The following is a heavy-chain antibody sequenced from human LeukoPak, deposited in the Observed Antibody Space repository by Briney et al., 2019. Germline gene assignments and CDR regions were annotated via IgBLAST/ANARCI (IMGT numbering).Heavy chain of an antibody. Sequence: SETLSLTCTVSGGFISSYYWSWIRQPPGRGLEWIGYIYYSGSTNYNPSLKSRVTISVDTSKNQFSLKLSSVTAADTAVFYCARVVSRIVGATTRYWYFDLWGRGTLVTVSS. D-gene: IGHD1-26*01. CDR2: IYYSGST. J-gene: IGHJ2*01. CDR1: GGFISSYY. CDR3: ARVVSRIVGATTRYWYFDL. V-gene: IGHV4-59*01.